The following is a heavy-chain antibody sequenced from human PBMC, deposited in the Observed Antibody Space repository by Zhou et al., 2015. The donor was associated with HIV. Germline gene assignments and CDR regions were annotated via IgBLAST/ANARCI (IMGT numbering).Heavy chain of an antibody. J-gene: IGHJ4*02. D-gene: IGHD3-22*01. CDR3: ATDDIGGYHSFNY. V-gene: IGHV1-18*04. CDR1: GDTFRYYA. CDR2: INGDNGKT. Sequence: QVQLVQSGAEVKKPGAPVKVSCKASGDTFRYYAISWVRQSPGQGLEWMGWINGDNGKTRYAQKFQGRVTLTTDRSTKTAFMELMYLRSDDAATYYCATDDIGGYHSFNYWGQGTRVSVSS.